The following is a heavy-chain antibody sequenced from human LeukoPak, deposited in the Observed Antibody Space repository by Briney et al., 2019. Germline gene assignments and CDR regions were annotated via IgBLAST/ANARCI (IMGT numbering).Heavy chain of an antibody. V-gene: IGHV3-23*01. Sequence: GGSLRLSCAASGFTFSSYAMSWVRQAPGKGLEWVSAISGSGGSTYYADSVKGRFTISRDNAKNSLYLQMNSLRAEDTAVYYCARDLYGPPSGWYTLYYWGQGTLVTVSS. CDR1: GFTFSSYA. J-gene: IGHJ4*02. CDR2: ISGSGGST. D-gene: IGHD6-19*01. CDR3: ARDLYGPPSGWYTLYY.